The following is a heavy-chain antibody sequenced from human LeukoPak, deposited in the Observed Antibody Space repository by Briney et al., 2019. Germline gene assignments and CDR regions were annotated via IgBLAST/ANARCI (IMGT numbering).Heavy chain of an antibody. CDR1: GFTFSSYS. J-gene: IGHJ6*02. V-gene: IGHV3-21*01. D-gene: IGHD4-11*01. CDR2: ISSSSSYI. Sequence: PGGSLRLSCAASGFTFSSYSMNWVRQAPGKGLEWVSSISSSSSYIYYADSVKGRFTISRDNAKNSLYLQMNSLRAEDTAVYYWSKFDSCADYYYYGMDVLGQGTTVTVSS. CDR3: SKFDSCADYYYYGMDV.